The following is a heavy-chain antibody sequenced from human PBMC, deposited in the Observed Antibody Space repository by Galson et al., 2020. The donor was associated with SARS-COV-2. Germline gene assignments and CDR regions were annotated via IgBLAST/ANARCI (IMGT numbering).Heavy chain of an antibody. CDR3: ARPQGPTILWGNGLDV. D-gene: IGHD3-16*01. CDR1: GLTLSSSS. CDR2: ISSSSEAI. J-gene: IGHJ6*01. Sequence: AGSLRLSCEASGLTLSSSSMGWVRQAPGKGLEWVSSISSSSEAIYYADPVKGRFTISSDNAKNSLYLQMNTLRAEDSAVYYCARPQGPTILWGNGLDVWGQGTTFTFSS. V-gene: IGHV3-21*01.